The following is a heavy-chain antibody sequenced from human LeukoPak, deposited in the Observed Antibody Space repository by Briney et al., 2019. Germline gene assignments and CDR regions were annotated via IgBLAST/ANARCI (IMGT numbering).Heavy chain of an antibody. CDR2: IIPILGIA. J-gene: IGHJ6*02. CDR1: GGTFSSYA. CDR3: AGVDYYYSYGRDV. D-gene: IGHD2-15*01. Sequence: SVKVSCKASGGTFSSYAISWVRQAPGQGLEWMGRIIPILGIANYAQKFQGRVTITADKSTSTAYMELSSLRSEDTAVYYCAGVDYYYSYGRDVWGQGTTVTVSS. V-gene: IGHV1-69*04.